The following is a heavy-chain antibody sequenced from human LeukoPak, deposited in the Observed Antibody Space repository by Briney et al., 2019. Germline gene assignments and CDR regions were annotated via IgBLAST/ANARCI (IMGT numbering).Heavy chain of an antibody. J-gene: IGHJ4*02. CDR2: INSDGSGT. Sequence: PGGSLRLSCAASGFTFSSYWMHWVRQAPGKGPVWVSRINSDGSGTSYADSVKGRFTISRDNAKNKLYLQMNSLRAEDTAVYYCARGRGCSSTSCYKTAYYFDYWGQGTLVTVSS. V-gene: IGHV3-74*01. D-gene: IGHD2-2*02. CDR1: GFTFSSYW. CDR3: ARGRGCSSTSCYKTAYYFDY.